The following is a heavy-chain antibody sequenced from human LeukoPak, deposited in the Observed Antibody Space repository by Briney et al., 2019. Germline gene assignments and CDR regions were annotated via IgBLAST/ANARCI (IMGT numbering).Heavy chain of an antibody. D-gene: IGHD6-6*01. CDR3: ARDLTDYSIAAPLFDY. V-gene: IGHV3-30-3*01. CDR2: ISYDGSNK. J-gene: IGHJ4*02. Sequence: GGSLRLSCAASGFTFSSYAMHWVRQAPGKGLEWVAVISYDGSNKYYADSVKGRFTISRDNSKNTLYLQMNSLRAEDTAVYYCARDLTDYSIAAPLFDYWGQGTLVTVSS. CDR1: GFTFSSYA.